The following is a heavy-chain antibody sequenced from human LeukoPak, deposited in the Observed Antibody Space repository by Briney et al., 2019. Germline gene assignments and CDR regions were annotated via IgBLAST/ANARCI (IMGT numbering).Heavy chain of an antibody. Sequence: PSETLSLTCTVSGGSISSSSYYWGWIRQPPGKGLEWIGSIYYSGSTYYNPSLKSRVTISVDTSKNQFSLKLSSVTAADTAVYYCARVEQQLVEAFDIWGQGTMATVSS. V-gene: IGHV4-39*07. CDR2: IYYSGST. CDR3: ARVEQQLVEAFDI. J-gene: IGHJ3*02. CDR1: GGSISSSSYY. D-gene: IGHD6-13*01.